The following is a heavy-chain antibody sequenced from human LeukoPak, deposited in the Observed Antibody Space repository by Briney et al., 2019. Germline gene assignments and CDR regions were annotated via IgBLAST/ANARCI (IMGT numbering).Heavy chain of an antibody. CDR3: ARLLGGGYCSSTSCYNWFDP. D-gene: IGHD2-2*01. J-gene: IGHJ5*02. CDR1: GGTFSSYA. CDR2: IIPIFGTA. V-gene: IGHV1-69*13. Sequence: SVKVSCKASGGTFSSYAISWVRQAPGQGLEWMGGIIPIFGTANYAQKFQGRVTITADESTSTAYMELRSLRSDDTAVYYCARLLGGGYCSSTSCYNWFDPWGQGTLVTVSS.